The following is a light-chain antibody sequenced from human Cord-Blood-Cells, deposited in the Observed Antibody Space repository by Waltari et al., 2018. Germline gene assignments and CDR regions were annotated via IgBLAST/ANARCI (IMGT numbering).Light chain of an antibody. Sequence: SYELTQPHPVSVSPGQTARITCPGDALPKQYASWYQQKPGQAPVLVIYKDSERPSGIPERFSGSSSGTTVTLTISGVQAEDEADYYCQSADSSGTYVVFGGGTKLTVL. CDR3: QSADSSGTYVV. CDR2: KDS. V-gene: IGLV3-25*03. CDR1: ALPKQY. J-gene: IGLJ2*01.